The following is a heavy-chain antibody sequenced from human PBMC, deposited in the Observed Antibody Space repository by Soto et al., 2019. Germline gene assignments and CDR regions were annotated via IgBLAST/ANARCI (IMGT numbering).Heavy chain of an antibody. D-gene: IGHD5-18*01. Sequence: ASVKVSCKASGGTFSSYAISWVRQAPGQGLEWMGGIIPIFGTANYAQKFQGRVTVTADESTSTAYMELSSLRSEDTAVYYCARGRGGDTAMVTFVYWGQGTLVTVSS. J-gene: IGHJ4*02. V-gene: IGHV1-69*13. CDR2: IIPIFGTA. CDR1: GGTFSSYA. CDR3: ARGRGGDTAMVTFVY.